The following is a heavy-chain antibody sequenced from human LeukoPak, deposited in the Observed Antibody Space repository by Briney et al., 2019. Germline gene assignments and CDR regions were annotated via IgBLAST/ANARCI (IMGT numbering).Heavy chain of an antibody. V-gene: IGHV1-69*13. D-gene: IGHD3-10*01. CDR2: IIPIFGTA. J-gene: IGHJ4*02. Sequence: ASVKVSCKASGGTFSSYAISWVRQAPGQGLEWMGGIIPIFGTANYAQKFQGRVTITADESTSTAYMELSSLRSEDTAVYYCARRGSRVRGVLRYFDYWGQGTLVTVSS. CDR3: ARRGSRVRGVLRYFDY. CDR1: GGTFSSYA.